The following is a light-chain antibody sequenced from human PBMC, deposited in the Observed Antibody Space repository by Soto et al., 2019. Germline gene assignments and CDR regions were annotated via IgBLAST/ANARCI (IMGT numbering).Light chain of an antibody. CDR1: QSVSNNY. V-gene: IGKV3-20*01. Sequence: EIVLTQSPGTLSLSPGERATLSCSASQSVSNNYLAWYQQKPGQATRLLIYGASSRATGIPGRFSGSGSGTYFPLTISRLDPEDVAVYYCQHYGSSGTFGQGTKVDIK. CDR2: GAS. CDR3: QHYGSSGT. J-gene: IGKJ1*01.